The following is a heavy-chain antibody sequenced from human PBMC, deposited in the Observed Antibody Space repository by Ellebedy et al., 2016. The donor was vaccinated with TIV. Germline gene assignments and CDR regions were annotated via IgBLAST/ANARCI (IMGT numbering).Heavy chain of an antibody. CDR3: ARDRRLPYYDFWSGYHDAPSLVY. V-gene: IGHV3-7*01. CDR1: GFTFSRNW. CDR2: INQDGSAK. D-gene: IGHD3-3*01. J-gene: IGHJ4*02. Sequence: PGGSLRLSCAASGFTFSRNWMSWVRQAPGKGLEWVANINQDGSAKYYVDSVKGRFTISRDNAKNSLYLQMNSLRDEVTAVYYCARDRRLPYYDFWSGYHDAPSLVYWGQGTLVTVSS.